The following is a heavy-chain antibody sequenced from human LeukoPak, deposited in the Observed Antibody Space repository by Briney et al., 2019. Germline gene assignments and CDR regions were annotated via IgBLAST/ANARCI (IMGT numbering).Heavy chain of an antibody. Sequence: PGGSLRLSCVASGFTFNSYWMNWARQAPGKGLEWVANIKQDGSEKYYVDSVKGRFTISRDNAKNSLYLRMNSLRAEDTAMYYCAKPITISGATDAFDIWGQGTMVTVSS. J-gene: IGHJ3*02. D-gene: IGHD3-3*01. CDR2: IKQDGSEK. CDR3: AKPITISGATDAFDI. V-gene: IGHV3-7*01. CDR1: GFTFNSYW.